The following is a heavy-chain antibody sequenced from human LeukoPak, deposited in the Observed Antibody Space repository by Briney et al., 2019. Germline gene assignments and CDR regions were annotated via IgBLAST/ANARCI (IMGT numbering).Heavy chain of an antibody. D-gene: IGHD3-16*01. J-gene: IGHJ3*02. V-gene: IGHV3-48*01. CDR3: ARDPYDTNAYGAFDI. CDR2: ISSSSSTI. Sequence: GGSLRLSCAASGFTFSSYSMNWVRQAPGKGLEWVSYISSSSSTIYYADSVKGRFTISRDNAKNSLYLQMNSLRAEDTAVYYCARDPYDTNAYGAFDIWGQGTMVTVSS. CDR1: GFTFSSYS.